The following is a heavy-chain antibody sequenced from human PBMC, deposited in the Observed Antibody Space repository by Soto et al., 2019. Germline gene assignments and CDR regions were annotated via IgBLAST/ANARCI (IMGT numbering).Heavy chain of an antibody. CDR1: GSSISIGGYY. J-gene: IGHJ4*02. Sequence: SETLSLTCTVSGSSISIGGYYWGWIRQPPGKGLEWIGSIYYSGSIYHNPSLKSRVSTSVDTSKNQFSLKLSSVTAADTALYYCARLLYDRSGYYYFDYWGRG. CDR2: IYYSGSI. D-gene: IGHD3-22*01. V-gene: IGHV4-39*01. CDR3: ARLLYDRSGYYYFDY.